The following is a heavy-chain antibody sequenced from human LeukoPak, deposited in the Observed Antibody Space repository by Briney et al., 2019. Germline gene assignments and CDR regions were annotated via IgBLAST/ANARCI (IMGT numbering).Heavy chain of an antibody. D-gene: IGHD3-22*01. J-gene: IGHJ4*02. Sequence: SETLSLTRTVSGGYISGYYWSWIRRPPGKGLEWIGHIYYSGSADYNASLKSRATMFVDTSKNEFSLTLRSVTAADTAVYYCARVGDSSGYSVLDSWGQGTLVTVSS. CDR1: GGYISGYY. CDR3: ARVGDSSGYSVLDS. CDR2: IYYSGSA. V-gene: IGHV4-59*01.